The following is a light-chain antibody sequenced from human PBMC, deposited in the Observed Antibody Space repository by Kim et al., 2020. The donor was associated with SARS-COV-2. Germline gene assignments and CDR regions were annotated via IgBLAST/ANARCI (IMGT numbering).Light chain of an antibody. CDR1: KLGDEY. CDR3: QARDSSTVV. J-gene: IGLJ3*02. Sequence: SYELTQPPSVSVSPGQTASITCSGDKLGDEYACWYQQKPGQSPVLVIYQDNKRPSGIPERFSSSNSGNTATLTISGTQAMDEADYYCQARDSSTVVFGGGTQLTVL. V-gene: IGLV3-1*01. CDR2: QDN.